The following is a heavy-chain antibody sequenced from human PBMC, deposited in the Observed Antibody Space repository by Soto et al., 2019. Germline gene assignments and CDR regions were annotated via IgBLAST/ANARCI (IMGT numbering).Heavy chain of an antibody. J-gene: IGHJ4*02. CDR2: ISYDGSNK. CDR1: GFTFSSYG. CDR3: AKDALPQSYFDY. V-gene: IGHV3-30*18. Sequence: QVQLVESGGGVVQPGRSLRLSCAASGFTFSSYGMHWVRQAPGKGLEWVAVISYDGSNKYYADSVKGRFTISRDNSKNTLYLQMNSLRAEDTAVYYCAKDALPQSYFDYWGQGTLVTVSS.